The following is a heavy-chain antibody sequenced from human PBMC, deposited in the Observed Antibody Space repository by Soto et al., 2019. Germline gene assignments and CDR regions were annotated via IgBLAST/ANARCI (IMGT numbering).Heavy chain of an antibody. CDR2: ILHNGNA. D-gene: IGHD6-19*01. J-gene: IGHJ4*02. CDR3: ARVSAVSAEYYFDY. CDR1: GASVTSTGYY. V-gene: IGHV4-30-4*01. Sequence: QVQLRESGPGLMRPSQTLSLTCTVSGASVTSTGYYWTWIRQSPGKGLEWLGYILHNGNADYSPSLETRLSISLDSSKNQFSLKVNSVSAADTAIYICARVSAVSAEYYFDYWGQGALVTVSS.